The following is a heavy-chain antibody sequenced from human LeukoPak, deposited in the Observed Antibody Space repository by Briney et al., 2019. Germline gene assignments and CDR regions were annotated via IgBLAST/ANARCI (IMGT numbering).Heavy chain of an antibody. CDR1: GFTFSSYV. V-gene: IGHV3-33*01. J-gene: IGHJ4*02. Sequence: GRSLRLSCAASGFTFSSYVMHWVRQAPGKGLEWVAIIWYDGSNTYYVDSVRGRFTISRDNSKNTLYLQVNSLRAEDTAMYYCARDLEIGSSSYYFDHWGQGTLVTVSS. D-gene: IGHD1-1*01. CDR3: ARDLEIGSSSYYFDH. CDR2: IWYDGSNT.